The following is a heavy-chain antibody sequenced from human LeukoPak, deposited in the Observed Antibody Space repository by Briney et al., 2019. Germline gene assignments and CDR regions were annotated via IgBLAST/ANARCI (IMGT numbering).Heavy chain of an antibody. Sequence: GGSLRLSCVASEFTFSGYAMSWVRQVPGKGLEWVSVISGSGGSTYYADSVKGRFTISRDNSKNTLYLQINSLRAEDTAVYYCAKDRQGFGFGEQLDYYYMGVWGKGTTVTVSS. D-gene: IGHD3-10*01. CDR1: EFTFSGYA. J-gene: IGHJ6*03. CDR2: ISGSGGST. V-gene: IGHV3-23*01. CDR3: AKDRQGFGFGEQLDYYYMGV.